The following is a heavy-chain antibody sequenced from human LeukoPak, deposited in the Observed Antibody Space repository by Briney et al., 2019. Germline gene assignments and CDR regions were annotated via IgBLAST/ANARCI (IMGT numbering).Heavy chain of an antibody. CDR3: AWGSTVTTSPFDY. Sequence: PSETLSLTCTVSGGSISSGDYYWSWIRQPPGKGLEWIGYIYYSGSTYYNPSLKSRVTISVDTSKNQFSLKLSSVTAADTAVYYCAWGSTVTTSPFDYWGQGTLVTVSS. V-gene: IGHV4-30-4*01. CDR2: IYYSGST. J-gene: IGHJ4*02. CDR1: GGSISSGDYY. D-gene: IGHD4-17*01.